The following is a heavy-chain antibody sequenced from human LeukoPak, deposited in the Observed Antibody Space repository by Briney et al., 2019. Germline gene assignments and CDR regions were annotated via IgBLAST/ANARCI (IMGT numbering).Heavy chain of an antibody. CDR2: ISGSGGST. V-gene: IGHV3-23*01. CDR1: GLTFSSHW. Sequence: GGSLRLSCAASGLTFSSHWMHWVRQAPGKGLEWVSSISGSGGSTHYTDSVKGRFTISRDNSRNTLYLQMNSLRAEDTAVYYCAKDPTPYYYGSGSYWFYWGQGTLVTVSS. J-gene: IGHJ4*02. D-gene: IGHD3-10*01. CDR3: AKDPTPYYYGSGSYWFY.